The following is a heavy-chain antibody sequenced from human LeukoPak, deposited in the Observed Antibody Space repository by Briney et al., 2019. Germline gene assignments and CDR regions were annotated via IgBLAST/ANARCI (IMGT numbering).Heavy chain of an antibody. D-gene: IGHD2-8*01. CDR3: ARDRLLYAEYYYGMDV. V-gene: IGHV4-31*03. Sequence: SPTLSLTCTVSGGFISSGGYYWSWIRQHPGKGLGWIGYIYYSGRTYYNPSLKSRVTISVDTSKNQFSLKLSSVTAADTAVYYCARDRLLYAEYYYGMDVWGKGTTVTVSS. CDR1: GGFISSGGYY. J-gene: IGHJ6*04. CDR2: IYYSGRT.